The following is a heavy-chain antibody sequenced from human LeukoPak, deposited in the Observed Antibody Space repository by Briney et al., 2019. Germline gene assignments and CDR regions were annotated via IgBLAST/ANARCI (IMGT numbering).Heavy chain of an antibody. CDR2: INPNTGGT. CDR3: ARSCGSTSCSLDFDY. Sequence: ASVEVSCKASGYTFTDFYIHWVRQAPGQGLEWMGRINPNTGGTKYAQNFQGRVTMTRDASINTAYMEMSSLRSDDTAVYYCARSCGSTSCSLDFDYWGQGTLVTVSS. CDR1: GYTFTDFY. J-gene: IGHJ4*02. D-gene: IGHD2-2*01. V-gene: IGHV1-2*06.